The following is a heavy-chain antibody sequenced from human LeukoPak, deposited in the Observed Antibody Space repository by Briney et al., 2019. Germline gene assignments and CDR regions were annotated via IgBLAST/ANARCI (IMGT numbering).Heavy chain of an antibody. CDR1: GFTFINAW. J-gene: IGHJ6*03. CDR3: ARDPYSGSYGPYYYYYMDV. Sequence: GGSLRLSCAASGFTFINAWMAWVRQAPGKGLEWVSYISSSGSTIYYADSVKGRFTISRDNAKNSLYLQMNSLRAEDAALYFCARDPYSGSYGPYYYYYMDVWGKGTTVTISS. CDR2: ISSSGSTI. V-gene: IGHV3-48*04. D-gene: IGHD1-26*01.